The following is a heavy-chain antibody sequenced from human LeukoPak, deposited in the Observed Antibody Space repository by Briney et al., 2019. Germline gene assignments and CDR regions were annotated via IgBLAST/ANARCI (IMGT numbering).Heavy chain of an antibody. CDR1: GGSISSGDYY. Sequence: SETLSLTCNVSGGSISSGDYYWSWIRQHPGKGLEWIGYIYYSGTTYYTPSLQSRITISVDTSKSQFSLKLSSVTAADTAVYYCARRYYYNLGSFPFDFWGQGTLVTVSS. D-gene: IGHD3-10*01. CDR2: IYYSGTT. V-gene: IGHV4-31*03. CDR3: ARRYYYNLGSFPFDF. J-gene: IGHJ4*02.